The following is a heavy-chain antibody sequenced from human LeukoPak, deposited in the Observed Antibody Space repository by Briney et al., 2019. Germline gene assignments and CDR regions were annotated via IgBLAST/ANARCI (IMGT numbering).Heavy chain of an antibody. CDR1: GLTFSSYA. V-gene: IGHV3-23*01. CDR3: ANSAAVGTFY. Sequence: GGSLRLSCAASGLTFSSYAMSWVRQAPGKGLEWVSAISGSGGSSTYYADSVKGRFTISRDNSKNTLYLQMNSLRAEDTAVYHCANSAAVGTFYWGQGTLVTVSS. CDR2: ISGSGGSST. J-gene: IGHJ4*02. D-gene: IGHD6-13*01.